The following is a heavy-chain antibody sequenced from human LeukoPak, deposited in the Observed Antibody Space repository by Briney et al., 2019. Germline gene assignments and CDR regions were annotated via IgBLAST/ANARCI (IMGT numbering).Heavy chain of an antibody. CDR3: VRDLGPGRAFWFDP. J-gene: IGHJ5*02. CDR2: TYYRSRWYT. CDR1: GDSVSSNSAG. Sequence: SQPLSLTCAIYGDSVSSNSAGWTWIRQSPSRGLEWLGRTYYRSRWYTDYAIFVESRIAISQDTSQNQFSLQLNSVTPDDTAVYYCVRDLGPGRAFWFDPWGQGTLVTVSS. V-gene: IGHV6-1*01. D-gene: IGHD3-10*01.